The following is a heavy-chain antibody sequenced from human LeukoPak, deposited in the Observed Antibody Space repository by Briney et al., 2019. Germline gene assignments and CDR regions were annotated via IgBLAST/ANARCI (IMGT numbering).Heavy chain of an antibody. J-gene: IGHJ4*02. D-gene: IGHD2-2*03. CDR2: ISSSSSTI. V-gene: IGHV3-48*01. CDR3: ARDLGLDGD. Sequence: GGSLRLSCAASGFTFSSYSMNWVRQAPGKGLEWVSYISSSSSTIYYADSVKGRFTISRDNAKNSLYLQMNSLRAEDTAVYYCARDLGLDGDWGQGTLVTVSS. CDR1: GFTFSSYS.